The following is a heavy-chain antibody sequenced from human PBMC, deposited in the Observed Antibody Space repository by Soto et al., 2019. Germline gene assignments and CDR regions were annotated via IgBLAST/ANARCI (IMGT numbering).Heavy chain of an antibody. CDR2: ISYDGSNK. CDR1: GFTFSSYG. V-gene: IGHV3-30*18. CDR3: AKSSCSGGSCYSAY. D-gene: IGHD2-15*01. Sequence: GGSLRLSXAASGFTFSSYGMHWVRQAPGKGLEWVAVISYDGSNKYYADSVKGRFTISRDNSKNTLYLQMNSLRAEDTAVYYCAKSSCSGGSCYSAYWGQGTLVTVSS. J-gene: IGHJ4*02.